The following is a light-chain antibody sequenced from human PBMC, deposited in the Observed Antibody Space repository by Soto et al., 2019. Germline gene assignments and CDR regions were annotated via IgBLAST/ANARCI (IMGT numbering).Light chain of an antibody. CDR2: DAS. Sequence: EIVLTQSPATLSLSPGERATLSCRASQSVSTYLAWYQQKPGQAPSLLIYDASNRAAGIPARFSGSGSGTDFTLTISSLEPDDFAVYYCQQHNNWSRVTFGQGTRLDIK. J-gene: IGKJ5*01. CDR1: QSVSTY. V-gene: IGKV3-11*01. CDR3: QQHNNWSRVT.